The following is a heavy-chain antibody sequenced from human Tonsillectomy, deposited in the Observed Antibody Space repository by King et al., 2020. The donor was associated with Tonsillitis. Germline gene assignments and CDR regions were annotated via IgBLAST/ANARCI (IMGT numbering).Heavy chain of an antibody. CDR1: GFTFSDYY. CDR2: ISSSSYI. CDR3: ARRSSAWNYFDD. D-gene: IGHD6-19*01. V-gene: IGHV3-11*05. Sequence: HVQLVESGGRLVKPGGSLRLSCAGSGFTFSDYYMGWFRQAPGKGLEWLSYISSSSYIKYADSVKGRITISRDNAKNSLYLQVDRLRAEETAVYYCARRSSAWNYFDDWGQGILVTVSS. J-gene: IGHJ4*02.